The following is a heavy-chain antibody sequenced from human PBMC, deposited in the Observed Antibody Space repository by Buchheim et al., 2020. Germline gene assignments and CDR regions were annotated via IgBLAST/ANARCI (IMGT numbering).Heavy chain of an antibody. CDR1: GGSISSSGYY. V-gene: IGHV4-39*07. J-gene: IGHJ4*02. CDR2: IYYSGST. Sequence: QLQLQESGPGLVKPSETLSLTCNVSGGSISSSGYYWGWIRQPPGKGLEWIGSIYYSGSTYYNPSLKSRVTISVDTSKNQFSLKLSSVTAADTAVYYCARDTKDYYDSSGLGYWGQGTL. D-gene: IGHD3-22*01. CDR3: ARDTKDYYDSSGLGY.